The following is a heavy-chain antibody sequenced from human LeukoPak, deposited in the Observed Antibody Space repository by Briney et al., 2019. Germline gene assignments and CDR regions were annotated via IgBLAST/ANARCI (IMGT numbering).Heavy chain of an antibody. J-gene: IGHJ4*02. D-gene: IGHD2-2*01. CDR2: IILIFNTT. V-gene: IGHV1-69*13. CDR1: GGTFSSYA. Sequence: SVEVSCKTSGGTFSSYAISWVRQAPGKGLEWMGGIILIFNTTNYAQKFQARVTNTADESTNTAYMELSSLRSEDTAVYYCATEYCTTSSCYPPFGYWGQGTLVTVSS. CDR3: ATEYCTTSSCYPPFGY.